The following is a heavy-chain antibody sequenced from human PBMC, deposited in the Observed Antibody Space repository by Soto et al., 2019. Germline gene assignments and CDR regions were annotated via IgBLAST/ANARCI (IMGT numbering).Heavy chain of an antibody. CDR1: GGTFSSYA. CDR2: IIPIFGTA. CDR3: ARLHPTITMVRGVIITGEYYYYYGMDV. D-gene: IGHD3-10*01. Sequence: ASVKVSCKASGGTFSSYAISWVRQAPGQGLEWMGGIIPIFGTANYAQKFQGRVTITADKSTSTAYMELSSLRSEDTAVYYCARLHPTITMVRGVIITGEYYYYYGMDVWGQGTTVTVSS. V-gene: IGHV1-69*06. J-gene: IGHJ6*02.